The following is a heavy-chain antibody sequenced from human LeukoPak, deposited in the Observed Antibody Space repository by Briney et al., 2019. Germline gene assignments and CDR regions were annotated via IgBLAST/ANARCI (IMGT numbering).Heavy chain of an antibody. CDR1: GYTFTGYY. CDR3: ARCDYYDIDVGG. Sequence: ASVKVSCRASGYTFTGYYMHWVRQAPGQGLEWMGWINPNSGGTNYAQKFQGRVTMTRDTSISTAYMELSRLRSDDTAVYYCARCDYYDIDVGGRGKGATVTVSS. V-gene: IGHV1-2*02. CDR2: INPNSGGT. J-gene: IGHJ6*03.